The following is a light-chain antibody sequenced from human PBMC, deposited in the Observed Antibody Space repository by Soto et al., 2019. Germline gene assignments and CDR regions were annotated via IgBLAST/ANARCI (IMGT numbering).Light chain of an antibody. J-gene: IGKJ1*01. CDR3: QQYDLYST. CDR2: TAS. V-gene: IGKV1-5*03. Sequence: DIQMTQSPSTLSASVGDRVTITCRASQNINSHLAWYQQKPGKAPNLLIYTASNLESGVPSRFSGSGSGTEFTHTISNLQPEDLATFYSQQYDLYSTFGQGTKMDIK. CDR1: QNINSH.